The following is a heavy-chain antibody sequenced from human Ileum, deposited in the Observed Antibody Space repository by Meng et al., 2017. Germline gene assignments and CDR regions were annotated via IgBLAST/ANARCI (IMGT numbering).Heavy chain of an antibody. CDR1: GTW. V-gene: IGHV4-4*02. CDR2: IFQSGRT. J-gene: IGHJ4*02. Sequence: QVQLQGPGPRLVKPSGTLSLTCAVSGTWWSWVRQPPGKGLEWIGEIFQSGRTNYNPSLKSRVTISIDKSKSQISLQLSAVTAADTAVYSCATSNDRDVYYLGYWGQGTLVTASS. D-gene: IGHD3-22*01. CDR3: ATSNDRDVYYLGY.